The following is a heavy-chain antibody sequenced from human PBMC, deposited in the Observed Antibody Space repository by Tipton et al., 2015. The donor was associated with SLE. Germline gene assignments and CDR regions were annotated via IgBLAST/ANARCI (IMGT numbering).Heavy chain of an antibody. CDR1: GGSISSGGYY. V-gene: IGHV4-31*03. J-gene: IGHJ6*02. D-gene: IGHD4-17*01. CDR2: IYYSGST. Sequence: TLSLTCTVSGGSISSGGYYWSWIRQHPGKGLEWIGNIYYSGSTYYNPSPKSRVTISVDTSKNQFSLKLSSVTAADTAVYYCARSGCYGDPDRYYYGMDVWGQGTAVTVSS. CDR3: ARSGCYGDPDRYYYGMDV.